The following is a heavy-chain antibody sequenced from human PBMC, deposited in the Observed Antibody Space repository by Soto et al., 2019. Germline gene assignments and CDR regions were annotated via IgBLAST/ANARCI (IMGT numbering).Heavy chain of an antibody. V-gene: IGHV2-5*02. D-gene: IGHD3-9*01. CDR3: AHRPPMRYFDWPPYYFDY. Sequence: QITLKESGPTLVKPTQTLTLTCTFSGFSLSTSGVGVGWIRQPPGKALEWLALIYWDDDKRYSPSLKSRLTITKDTSKNQVVLTMTNMDPVDTATYYSAHRPPMRYFDWPPYYFDYWGQGTLVTVSS. J-gene: IGHJ4*02. CDR1: GFSLSTSGVG. CDR2: IYWDDDK.